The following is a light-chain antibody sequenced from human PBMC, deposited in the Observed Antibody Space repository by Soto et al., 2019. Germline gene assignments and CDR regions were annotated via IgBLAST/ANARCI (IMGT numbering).Light chain of an antibody. J-gene: IGKJ1*01. CDR2: GAS. V-gene: IGKV3-15*01. CDR1: QSVSSN. CDR3: QQYNNWPPWT. Sequence: EIVMTQSPATLSVSPGERATLSCRASQSVSSNLAWYQQKPGQAPRLLIYGASTWATGIPARFSGSGSGTEFTLTISSLQSEDFAVYYCQQYNNWPPWTFGQGTKVDIK.